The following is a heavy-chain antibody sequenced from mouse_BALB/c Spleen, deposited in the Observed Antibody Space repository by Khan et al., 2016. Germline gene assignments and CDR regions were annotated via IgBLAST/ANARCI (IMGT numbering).Heavy chain of an antibody. J-gene: IGHJ4*01. Sequence: EVELVESGGGLVKPGGSLKLSCAASGFTFSNYAMSWVRQTPEKRLEWVASISSGGSTYYPDSVKGRFTISRDNARNILYLQMSSLRSEDTAMYYCVRGMGGYPYYAMDYWGQGTSVTVSS. CDR3: VRGMGGYPYYAMDY. CDR2: ISSGGST. CDR1: GFTFSNYA. D-gene: IGHD1-1*02. V-gene: IGHV5-6-5*01.